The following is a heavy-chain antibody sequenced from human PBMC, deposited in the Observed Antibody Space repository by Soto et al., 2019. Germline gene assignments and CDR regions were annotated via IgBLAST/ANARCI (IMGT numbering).Heavy chain of an antibody. J-gene: IGHJ2*01. CDR2: INPNGGST. CDR3: ATGTRDGYNYWYFDL. Sequence: QVQLVQSGAEVKKPGASVKISCEASGYSFTSQYVHWVRQAPGQGLEWMGIINPNGGSTTYAQKFQGRVTMTRDTSTSTVYMELSSLTSEDTAVYYCATGTRDGYNYWYFDLWGRGTQVTVSS. V-gene: IGHV1-46*01. CDR1: GYSFTSQY. D-gene: IGHD1-7*01.